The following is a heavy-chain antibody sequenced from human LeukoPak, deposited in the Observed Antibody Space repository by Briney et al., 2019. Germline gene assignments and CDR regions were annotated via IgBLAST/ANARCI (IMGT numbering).Heavy chain of an antibody. J-gene: IGHJ4*02. CDR3: TRRSSDDSSGYYVH. Sequence: GESLTLFCAAYGVTFSGWEMRWVRQAPGKGMEWVGRIRNKANSYATAYSGSVKGRFTISRDDSKNTAYLQMNSLKTEDTAVYYCTRRSSDDSSGYYVHWGQGTLVTVSS. D-gene: IGHD3-22*01. V-gene: IGHV3-73*01. CDR2: IRNKANSYAT. CDR1: GVTFSGWE.